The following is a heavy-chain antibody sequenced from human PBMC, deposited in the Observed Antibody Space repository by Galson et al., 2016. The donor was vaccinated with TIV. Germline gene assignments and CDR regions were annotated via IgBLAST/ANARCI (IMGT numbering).Heavy chain of an antibody. V-gene: IGHV3-20*04. J-gene: IGHJ4*02. Sequence: SLRLSCAASGFNFDDYDMTWVRQGPGKGLEWVSGVNWNGAGTSYADSVKGRFTISRDRAKNPLYLQMNSLGAEDTALYYCARVAYCGVTCYYFDYWGQGTLVTVAS. D-gene: IGHD2-21*02. CDR3: ARVAYCGVTCYYFDY. CDR2: VNWNGAGT. CDR1: GFNFDDYD.